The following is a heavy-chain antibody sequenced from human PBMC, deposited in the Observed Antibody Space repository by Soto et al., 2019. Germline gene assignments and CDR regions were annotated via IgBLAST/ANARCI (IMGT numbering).Heavy chain of an antibody. CDR2: ITGSGHTS. J-gene: IGHJ4*02. CDR1: GFTFSTYA. CDR3: ARYYGAFSGGFDY. D-gene: IGHD3-3*01. Sequence: PGRSLRLSCAASGFTFSTYAMTWVRKVPGKGLEWVSGITGSGHTSYYAPSVKGRLTISRDNSMDRLYLQMDSLSAGDTAVYYCARYYGAFSGGFDYWGQGTLVTVSS. V-gene: IGHV3-23*01.